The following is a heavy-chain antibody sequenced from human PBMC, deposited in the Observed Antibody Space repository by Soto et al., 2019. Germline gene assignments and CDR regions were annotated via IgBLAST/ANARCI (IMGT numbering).Heavy chain of an antibody. D-gene: IGHD3-10*01. CDR3: ARFGVCWGYFDY. V-gene: IGHV4-31*03. J-gene: IGHJ4*02. CDR2: IYYSGST. Sequence: QVQLQESGPGLVKPSQTLSLTCTVSGGSISSGGYYWSWIRQHPGKGLEWIGYIYYSGSTYYNPSLKSRVTISVDTSKNQCSLKLGSVTAADTGVYYCARFGVCWGYFDYWGQGTLVTVSS. CDR1: GGSISSGGYY.